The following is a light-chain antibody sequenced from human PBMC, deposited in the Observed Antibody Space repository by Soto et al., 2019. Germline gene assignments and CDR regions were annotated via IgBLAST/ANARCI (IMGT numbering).Light chain of an antibody. Sequence: QSALTQPASLSGSPGQSITISCTGTSSHVGGYNYVSWYQHHPGKDPKLMIFDVSNRPSGVFNRFSGSKSGNTASLTSSGLRPEDEADYYCSSYTTSNTRQIVFGTGTKVTVL. V-gene: IGLV2-14*03. CDR3: SSYTTSNTRQIV. CDR1: SSHVGGYNY. CDR2: DVS. J-gene: IGLJ1*01.